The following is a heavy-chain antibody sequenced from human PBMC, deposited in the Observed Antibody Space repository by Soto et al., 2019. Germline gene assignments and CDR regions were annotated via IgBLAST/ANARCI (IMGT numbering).Heavy chain of an antibody. J-gene: IGHJ4*02. CDR3: ARSSVRGWSY. D-gene: IGHD3-10*02. CDR1: GGSFSCYY. Sequence: PSETLSLTCAVYGGSFSCYYWTWIRQPPGKGLEWIGEITHSGGTNYNPSLKSRVTISVDTSKTQFSLNLNSVTAADTAVYYCARSSVRGWSYWGQGTLVTVSS. CDR2: ITHSGGT. V-gene: IGHV4-34*01.